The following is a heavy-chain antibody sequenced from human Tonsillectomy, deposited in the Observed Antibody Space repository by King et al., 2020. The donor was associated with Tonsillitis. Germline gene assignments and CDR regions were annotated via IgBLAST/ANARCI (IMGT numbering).Heavy chain of an antibody. CDR2: IYYSGST. CDR3: ARDSSTSYYYYYGMDV. J-gene: IGHJ6*02. D-gene: IGHD2-2*01. V-gene: IGHV4-61*01. Sequence: VQLQESGPGLVKPSETLSLTCTVSGGSVSSGSYYWSWIRQPPGKGLEWIGYIYYSGSTNYNPSLKRRVTISVDTSKNQFSLKLSSVTAADTAVYYCARDSSTSYYYYYGMDVWGQGTTVTVSS. CDR1: GGSVSSGSYY.